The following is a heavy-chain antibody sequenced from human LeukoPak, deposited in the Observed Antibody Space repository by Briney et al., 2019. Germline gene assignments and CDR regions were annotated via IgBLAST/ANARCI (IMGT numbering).Heavy chain of an antibody. V-gene: IGHV5-51*01. D-gene: IGHD1-26*01. CDR3: ARHEGSGSYYSY. CDR2: IPPDDSET. Sequence: GESLKISCKGSGYSFTTYWIGWVRQMPGKGLEWMGIIPPDDSETSNSPSFQGQATIPGDKAMRPANLQWSSLKARDSPVYYCARHEGSGSYYSYWGQGTLVTVSS. J-gene: IGHJ4*02. CDR1: GYSFTTYW.